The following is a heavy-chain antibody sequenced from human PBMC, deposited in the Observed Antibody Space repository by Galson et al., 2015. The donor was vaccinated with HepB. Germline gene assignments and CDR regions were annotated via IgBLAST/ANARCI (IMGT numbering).Heavy chain of an antibody. CDR3: ARDKGTYSSSWTTFDY. D-gene: IGHD6-13*01. J-gene: IGHJ4*02. CDR2: ISSSSSYI. CDR1: GFTFSSYS. Sequence: SLRLSCAASGFTFSSYSMNWVRQAPGKGLEWVSSISSSSSYIYYADSVKGRFTISRDNAKNSLYLQMNSLRAEDTAVYYCARDKGTYSSSWTTFDYWGQGTLVTVSS. V-gene: IGHV3-21*01.